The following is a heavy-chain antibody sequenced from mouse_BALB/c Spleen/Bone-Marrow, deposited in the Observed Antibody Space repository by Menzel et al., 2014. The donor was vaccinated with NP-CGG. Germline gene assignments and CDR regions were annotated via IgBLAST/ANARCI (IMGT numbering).Heavy chain of an antibody. Sequence: VQLVESGPELVKPGASPKMSCKASGYTFTSYYIHWVKQRPGQGLEWIGWIYPGDGSTKYNEKFKGKTTLTADKSSSTAYMLLSSLTSEDSAIYFCAKSYGYGGWYFDVWGAGTTVTVSS. J-gene: IGHJ1*01. CDR3: AKSYGYGGWYFDV. V-gene: IGHV1S56*01. CDR2: IYPGDGST. D-gene: IGHD2-2*01. CDR1: GYTFTSYY.